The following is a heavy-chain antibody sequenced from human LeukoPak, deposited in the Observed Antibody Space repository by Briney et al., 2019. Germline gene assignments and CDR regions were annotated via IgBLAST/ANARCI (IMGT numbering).Heavy chain of an antibody. CDR3: ARQALSSYYDY. J-gene: IGHJ4*02. D-gene: IGHD3-3*02. V-gene: IGHV4-59*01. Sequence: SETLSLTCTVSGGSISSYYWSWIRQPPGKGLEWIGYIYYSGSTNYNPSLKSRVTISVDTSKNQFSLKLSSVTAADTAVYYCARQALSSYYDYWGQGTLVTVSS. CDR1: GGSISSYY. CDR2: IYYSGST.